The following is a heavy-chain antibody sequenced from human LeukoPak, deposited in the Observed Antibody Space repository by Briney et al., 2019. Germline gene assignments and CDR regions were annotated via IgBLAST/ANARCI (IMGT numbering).Heavy chain of an antibody. CDR3: ARSAGVENYYYYGMDV. CDR2: IKPKNGDT. V-gene: IGHV1-2*02. D-gene: IGHD3-10*01. CDR1: GYIYTTYF. Sequence: ASVNVSRKASGYIYTTYFIHWVRQAPAQGLEWMGWIKPKNGDTNYVQKFHGRVTMTRDTSISTAYMELTRLRSDDTAVYYCARSAGVENYYYYGMDVWGQGTTVTVSS. J-gene: IGHJ6*02.